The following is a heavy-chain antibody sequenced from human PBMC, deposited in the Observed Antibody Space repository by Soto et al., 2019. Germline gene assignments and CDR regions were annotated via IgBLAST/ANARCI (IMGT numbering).Heavy chain of an antibody. J-gene: IGHJ4*02. CDR2: IWYDGTKK. CDR3: ASAEKAYDYGVDS. V-gene: IGHV3-33*01. Sequence: HLVESGGGVVQPGRSLRLSCVASGFSFSSYGMHWVRQTPGKGLEWVALIWYDGTKKYYGDSVKGRFIISRDDSKNTVYLQMNSLRAEDTALDHCASAEKAYDYGVDSWGQGTLVTVS. D-gene: IGHD4-17*01. CDR1: GFSFSSYG.